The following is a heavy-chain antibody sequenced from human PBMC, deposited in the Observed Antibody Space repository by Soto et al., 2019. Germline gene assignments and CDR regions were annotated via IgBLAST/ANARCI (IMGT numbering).Heavy chain of an antibody. J-gene: IGHJ6*02. V-gene: IGHV4-4*02. CDR3: ARDPIQDGTNPDGMDV. CDR1: GGSISSSSW. Sequence: QVQLQESGPGLVKPSGTLSLTCAVSGGSISSSSWWSWVRQPPGKGLEWIGEISHSGSTNYNPSLKSRVTISVDKSKNQFSLNLNSVTAADTAVYYCARDPIQDGTNPDGMDVWGQGTTVTVSS. CDR2: ISHSGST. D-gene: IGHD2-8*01.